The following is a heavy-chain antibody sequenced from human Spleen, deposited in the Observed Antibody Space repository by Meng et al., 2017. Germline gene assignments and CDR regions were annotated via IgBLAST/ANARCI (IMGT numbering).Heavy chain of an antibody. CDR1: GFTFRVYW. CDR2: IKQDGSEK. V-gene: IGHV3-7*01. D-gene: IGHD6-19*01. CDR3: ARDLRPRIAVAGISEYFQH. J-gene: IGHJ1*01. Sequence: GGSLRLSCAASGFTFRVYWMSWVRQAPGKGLEWVANIKQDGSEKYYVDSVKGRFTISRDNAKNSLYLQMNSLRAEDTAVYYCARDLRPRIAVAGISEYFQHWGQGTLVTVSS.